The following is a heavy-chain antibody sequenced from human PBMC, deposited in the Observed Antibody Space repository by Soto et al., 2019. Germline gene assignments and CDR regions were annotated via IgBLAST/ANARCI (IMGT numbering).Heavy chain of an antibody. J-gene: IGHJ4*02. CDR3: VRSWAY. V-gene: IGHV3-23*01. CDR2: VSPAGST. CDR1: GFTFSNYG. Sequence: EVQLLESGGGLVQPGGSLRLSCAASGFTFSNYGMDWIRLAPGEGLEWVSTVSPAGSTFDADSVRGRFTISRDNSKSTVDLQMNGLRVDDTAIYYCVRSWAYWGRGTVVTVSS. D-gene: IGHD6-13*01.